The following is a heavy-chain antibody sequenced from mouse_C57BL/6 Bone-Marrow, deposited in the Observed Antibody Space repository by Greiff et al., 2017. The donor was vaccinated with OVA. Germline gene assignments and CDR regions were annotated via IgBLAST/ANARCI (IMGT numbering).Heavy chain of an antibody. CDR2: IDPSDSYT. CDR3: ARSDKDYSPGCAH. J-gene: IGHJ3*01. V-gene: IGHV1-69*01. D-gene: IGHD1-1*01. CDR1: GYTFTSYW. Sequence: QVQLQQPGAELVMPGASVKLSCKASGYTFTSYWMHWVKQRPGQGLEWIGEIDPSDSYTNYNQKFKGKSTLTVDKSSSTAYMQLSSLTSEDSAVYYCARSDKDYSPGCAHWGQGTLVTVSA.